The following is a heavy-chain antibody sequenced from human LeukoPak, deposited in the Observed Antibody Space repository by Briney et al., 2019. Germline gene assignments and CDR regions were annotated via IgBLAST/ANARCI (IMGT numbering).Heavy chain of an antibody. J-gene: IGHJ4*02. Sequence: SETLSLTCAVSGDSVGSYYWSWIRQPPGKGLEWIGYIYNSGSTNYSPSLKSRVSISVDTPKNQFSLRLCSVTAADTAVYYCARPSRDGYRYTFDYWGQGILVTVSS. D-gene: IGHD5-24*01. CDR2: IYNSGST. V-gene: IGHV4-59*02. CDR1: GDSVGSYY. CDR3: ARPSRDGYRYTFDY.